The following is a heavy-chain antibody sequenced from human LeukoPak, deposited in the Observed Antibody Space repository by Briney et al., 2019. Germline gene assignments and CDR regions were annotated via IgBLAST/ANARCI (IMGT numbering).Heavy chain of an antibody. V-gene: IGHV1-69*04. CDR3: ARDGRYCSGGSCRDYGMDV. Sequence: PEASAKVSCKASGGTFSSYAISWVRQAPGQGFEWMGRIIPILGIANYAQKFQGRVTITADKSTSTAYMELSSLRSEDTAVYYCARDGRYCSGGSCRDYGMDVWGQGTTVTVSS. J-gene: IGHJ6*02. D-gene: IGHD2-15*01. CDR1: GGTFSSYA. CDR2: IIPILGIA.